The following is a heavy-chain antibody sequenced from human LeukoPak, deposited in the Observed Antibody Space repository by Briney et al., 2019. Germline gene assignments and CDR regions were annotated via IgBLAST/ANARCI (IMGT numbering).Heavy chain of an antibody. Sequence: SETLSLTCTVSGGSISSSSYYWGWIRQPPGKGLEWIGTIYYSGNTYYNPSLRSRVTISVDTSKNQFSLKLSSVTAADTAVYYCASRYCSSTSCPGTYFDYWGQGTLVTVSS. V-gene: IGHV4-39*01. CDR1: GGSISSSSYY. CDR2: IYYSGNT. J-gene: IGHJ4*02. CDR3: ASRYCSSTSCPGTYFDY. D-gene: IGHD2-2*01.